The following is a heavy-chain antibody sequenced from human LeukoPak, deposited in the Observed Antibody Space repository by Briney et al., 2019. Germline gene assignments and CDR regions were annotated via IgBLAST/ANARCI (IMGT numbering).Heavy chain of an antibody. CDR2: IHREGTTT. J-gene: IGHJ4*02. V-gene: IGHV3-74*01. Sequence: GGSLRLSCAASGFTFSAYWMPWVRQVPGKGLVWVSRIHREGTTTIYADSVKGRFTISRDNGKNTLYLHMNSLRADDTAVYYCARDSDWLLFDYWGQGTLVTVSS. D-gene: IGHD3-9*01. CDR1: GFTFSAYW. CDR3: ARDSDWLLFDY.